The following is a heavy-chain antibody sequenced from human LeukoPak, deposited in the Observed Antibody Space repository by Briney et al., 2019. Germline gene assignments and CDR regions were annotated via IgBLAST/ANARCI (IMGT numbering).Heavy chain of an antibody. D-gene: IGHD3-10*01. J-gene: IGHJ5*02. CDR2: INPNSGGT. CDR3: ARAVMVRGVILEYLSWFDP. V-gene: IGHV1-2*02. Sequence: ASVKVSCKASGYTFTGYYMHWVRQAPGQGLEWMGWINPNSGGTNYAQKFQGRVTMTRDTSISTAYMELSRLRSDDTAVYYCARAVMVRGVILEYLSWFDPWGQGTLVTVSS. CDR1: GYTFTGYY.